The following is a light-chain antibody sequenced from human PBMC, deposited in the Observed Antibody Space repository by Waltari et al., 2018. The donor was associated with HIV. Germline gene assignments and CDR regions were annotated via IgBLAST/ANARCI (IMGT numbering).Light chain of an antibody. CDR1: SGSIASYY. CDR2: EDN. J-gene: IGLJ2*01. V-gene: IGLV6-57*01. Sequence: NFMLTQPHSVSESPGKTVIISCSRSSGSIASYYVQWYQQRPGSSPTTVIYEDNKRPSGVPERFSGSIDSSSNSASLTISGLKTEDEADDYCQSYDSNNVLFGGGTKLTVL. CDR3: QSYDSNNVL.